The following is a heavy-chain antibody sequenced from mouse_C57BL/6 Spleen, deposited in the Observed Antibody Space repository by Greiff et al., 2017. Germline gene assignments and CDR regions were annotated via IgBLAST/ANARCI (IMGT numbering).Heavy chain of an antibody. CDR3: ARFTTVVAPDY. D-gene: IGHD1-1*01. Sequence: VQLQQSGAELVKPGASVKISCKASGYAFSSYWMNWVKQRPGKGLEWIGQIYPGDGDTNYNGKFKGKATLTADKSSSTAYMQLSSLTSEDSAVYFCARFTTVVAPDYWGQGTTLTVSS. CDR1: GYAFSSYW. V-gene: IGHV1-80*01. CDR2: IYPGDGDT. J-gene: IGHJ2*01.